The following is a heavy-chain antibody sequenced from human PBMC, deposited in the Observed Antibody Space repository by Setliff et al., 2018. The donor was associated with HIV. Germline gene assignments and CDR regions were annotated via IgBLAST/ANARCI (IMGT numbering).Heavy chain of an antibody. CDR2: ISTYNGNT. J-gene: IGHJ3*02. CDR1: GYTFTRYY. D-gene: IGHD6-13*01. V-gene: IGHV1-18*04. Sequence: ASVKVSCKASGYTFTRYYLHWVRQAPGQGLEWMGWISTYNGNTNYAQKLQGRVTMTTDTSTTTAYMELRSLKSDDTAIYYCAIRYSSSWVRDAYDIWGQGTMVTVSS. CDR3: AIRYSSSWVRDAYDI.